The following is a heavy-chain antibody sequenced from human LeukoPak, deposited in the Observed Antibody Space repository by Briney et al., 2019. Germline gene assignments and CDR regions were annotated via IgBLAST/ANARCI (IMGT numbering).Heavy chain of an antibody. Sequence: ASVKVSCKASGYTFTGYYIHWVRQAPGQGLEWMGWINPNSGGTTYAQKFQGRVSMTRDTSISTAYMDLSRPTSDDTAVYYCARNIRSYDFWSGPIKWFDPWGQGTLVTVSS. CDR2: INPNSGGT. J-gene: IGHJ5*02. CDR1: GYTFTGYY. CDR3: ARNIRSYDFWSGPIKWFDP. D-gene: IGHD3-3*01. V-gene: IGHV1-2*02.